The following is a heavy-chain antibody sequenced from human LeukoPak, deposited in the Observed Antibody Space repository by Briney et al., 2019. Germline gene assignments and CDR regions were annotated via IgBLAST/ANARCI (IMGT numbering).Heavy chain of an antibody. Sequence: ASVKVSCKASGGTFSSYAISWVRQAPGQGLEWMGGINPIFGTANYAQKFQGRVMITTDESTSTAYMELSSLRSEDTAVYYCARGGITIFGVVPNWFDPWGQGTLVTVSS. CDR2: INPIFGTA. CDR3: ARGGITIFGVVPNWFDP. J-gene: IGHJ5*02. D-gene: IGHD3-3*01. CDR1: GGTFSSYA. V-gene: IGHV1-69*05.